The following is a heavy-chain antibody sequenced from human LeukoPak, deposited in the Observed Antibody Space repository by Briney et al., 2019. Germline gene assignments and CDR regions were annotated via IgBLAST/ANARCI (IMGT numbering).Heavy chain of an antibody. CDR2: INHSGST. J-gene: IGHJ4*02. V-gene: IGHV4-34*01. CDR1: GGSFSGYY. CDR3: ARGVGVYAIMEGIDY. D-gene: IGHD2-8*01. Sequence: PSETLSLTCAVYGGSFSGYYWSSIRQPPGKGLEWIGEINHSGSTNYNPSLKSRVTISVDTSKNQFSLKLSSVTATDTAVYYCARGVGVYAIMEGIDYWGQGTLVTVSS.